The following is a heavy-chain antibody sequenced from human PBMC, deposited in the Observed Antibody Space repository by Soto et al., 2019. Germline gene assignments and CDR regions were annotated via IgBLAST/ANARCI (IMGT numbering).Heavy chain of an antibody. CDR1: GFTFTSFA. CDR2: ITGSGTST. J-gene: IGHJ4*02. Sequence: PGGSLRLSCAASGFTFTSFAMSWVRQAPGKGLEWVSAITGSGTSTFYADSVKGRSTISRDNSKNILYLQMNSLRAEDTAVYYCAKDLPTYTNSGPYWGQGTLVTVSS. D-gene: IGHD3-16*01. V-gene: IGHV3-23*01. CDR3: AKDLPTYTNSGPY.